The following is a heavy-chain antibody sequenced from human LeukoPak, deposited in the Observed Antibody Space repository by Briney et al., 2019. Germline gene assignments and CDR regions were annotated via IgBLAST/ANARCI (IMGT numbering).Heavy chain of an antibody. CDR2: ISSISTNI. J-gene: IGHJ4*02. CDR1: GFTFSYYS. V-gene: IGHV3-48*01. CDR3: ARDLGLDGD. D-gene: IGHD2-2*03. Sequence: GGSLRLSCAASGFTFSYYSMNWVRQAPGKGLEWVSYISSISTNIYYADSVKGRFTISRDNAKNSLYLQMNSLRGEDTAVYYCARDLGLDGDWGQGTLVTVSS.